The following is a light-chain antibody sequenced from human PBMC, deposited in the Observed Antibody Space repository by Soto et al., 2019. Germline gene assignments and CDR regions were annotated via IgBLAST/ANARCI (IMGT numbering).Light chain of an antibody. Sequence: IFLTHSPGTLSLSPGERAAVSCRASQSVSSYLAWYQQKPGQAPRLLIYDASNRATGIPARFSGSGSGTELPITISSIEPEDFEVYYCHKRRNWNPNFGPGTNAAIK. CDR1: QSVSSY. CDR2: DAS. J-gene: IGKJ3*01. CDR3: HKRRNWNPN. V-gene: IGKV3-11*01.